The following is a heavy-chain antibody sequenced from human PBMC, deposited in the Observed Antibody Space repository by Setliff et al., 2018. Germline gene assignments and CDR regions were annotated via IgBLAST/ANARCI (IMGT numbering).Heavy chain of an antibody. J-gene: IGHJ3*02. CDR2: ISAYNGDT. CDR1: GYTFTRYG. CDR3: ARDRFYNSWSGTSITAPHDAFDI. D-gene: IGHD3-3*01. Sequence: ASVKVSCKASGYTFTRYGINWVRQAPGQGLEWVGWISAYNGDTNYAQKFQGRVTMTSDTSTNTVYLEVSSLRSEDTAVYFCARDRFYNSWSGTSITAPHDAFDIWGQGTMVTVSS. V-gene: IGHV1-18*01.